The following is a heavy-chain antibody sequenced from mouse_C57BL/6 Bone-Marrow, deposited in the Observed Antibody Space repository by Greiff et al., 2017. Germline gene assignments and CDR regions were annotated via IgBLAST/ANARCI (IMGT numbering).Heavy chain of an antibody. CDR2: ISDGGSYT. CDR3: ARDSDYSDYYFDY. CDR1: GFTFSSYA. D-gene: IGHD2-12*01. Sequence: VVESGGGLVKPGGSLKLSCAASGFTFSSYAMSWVRQTPEKRLEWVATISDGGSYTYYPDNVKGRFTISRDNAKNNLYLQMSHLKSEDTAMYYCARDSDYSDYYFDYWGQGTTLTVSS. V-gene: IGHV5-4*01. J-gene: IGHJ2*01.